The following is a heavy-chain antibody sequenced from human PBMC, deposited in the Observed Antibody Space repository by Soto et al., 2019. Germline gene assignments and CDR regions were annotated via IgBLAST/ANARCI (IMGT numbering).Heavy chain of an antibody. Sequence: QVQLVQSGADVQKPGASVKVSCKASGYTFTSYAIHWVRQAPGQRLEWMGWINTANGNPKYSQNFQGRVTITRDTSASTAYMELSSLRSEDTAVYYCAREGSHGYSYFDYWGQGTLFTVSP. J-gene: IGHJ4*02. V-gene: IGHV1-3*04. CDR2: INTANGNP. CDR3: AREGSHGYSYFDY. CDR1: GYTFTSYA. D-gene: IGHD3-22*01.